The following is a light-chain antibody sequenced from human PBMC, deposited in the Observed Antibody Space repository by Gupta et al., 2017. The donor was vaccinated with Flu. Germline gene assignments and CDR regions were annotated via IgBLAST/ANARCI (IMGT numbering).Light chain of an antibody. V-gene: IGLV2-23*01. CDR1: SSDVGSYNL. CDR3: CSYAGSNTWV. J-gene: IGLJ3*02. CDR2: EGS. Sequence: SITISCSATSSDVGSYNLVSWYQQEPGKAPKLMIYEGSKRPSGASNRFSGSKSGNAASLTISGLQAEDEANYYCCSYAGSNTWVFGGGTKLTVL.